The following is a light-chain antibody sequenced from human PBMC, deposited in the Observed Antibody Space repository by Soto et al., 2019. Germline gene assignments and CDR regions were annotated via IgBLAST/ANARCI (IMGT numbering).Light chain of an antibody. Sequence: QSVLTQPASVSGSPGQSITISCTGTSSDIGDYNYVSWYQQHPVKAPKLMIYEVTNRPSGISNRFSGSKSGNTASLTISGLQAEDEADYYCNSYSKSRSLVFGGGTKLTVL. CDR1: SSDIGDYNY. CDR3: NSYSKSRSLV. J-gene: IGLJ3*02. V-gene: IGLV2-14*01. CDR2: EVT.